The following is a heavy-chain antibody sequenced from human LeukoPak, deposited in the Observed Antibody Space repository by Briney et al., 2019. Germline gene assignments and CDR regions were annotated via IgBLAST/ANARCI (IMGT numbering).Heavy chain of an antibody. J-gene: IGHJ6*04. CDR3: AELGITMIGGV. D-gene: IGHD3-10*02. Sequence: GGSLRLSCAASGFTFSDYEMNWVRQAPGKGLEWVSYISSSASIIYYADSVKGRFTISRDNAKNSLYLQMNSPRAEDTAVYYCAELGITMIGGVWGKGTTVTISS. V-gene: IGHV3-48*03. CDR1: GFTFSDYE. CDR2: ISSSASII.